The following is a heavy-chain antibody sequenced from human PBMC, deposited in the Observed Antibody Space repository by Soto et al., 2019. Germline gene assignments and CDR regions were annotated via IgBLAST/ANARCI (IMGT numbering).Heavy chain of an antibody. D-gene: IGHD6-19*01. Sequence: AETLSLTCTVSGGSISSYYWSWIRQPPGKGLEWIGYIYYSGSTNYNPSLKSRVTISVDTSKNQFSLKLSSVTAADTAVYYCARLDAVAGSSELDPWGQGTLVTVSS. CDR3: ARLDAVAGSSELDP. CDR1: GGSISSYY. V-gene: IGHV4-59*01. CDR2: IYYSGST. J-gene: IGHJ5*02.